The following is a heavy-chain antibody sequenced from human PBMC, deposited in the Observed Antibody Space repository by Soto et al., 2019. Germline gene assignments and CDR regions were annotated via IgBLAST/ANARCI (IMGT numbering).Heavy chain of an antibody. J-gene: IGHJ6*02. V-gene: IGHV1-69*12. CDR1: GGTFSSYA. CDR2: IIPIFGTA. Sequence: QVQLVQSGAEVKKPGSSVKVSCKASGGTFSSYAISWVRQAPGQGLEWMGGIIPIFGTADYAQKFQGRVTITAIEATSTAQVELSSLRSEDTAVYYCAKNPENYYYGMDVWGQGTTVTVSS. CDR3: AKNPENYYYGMDV.